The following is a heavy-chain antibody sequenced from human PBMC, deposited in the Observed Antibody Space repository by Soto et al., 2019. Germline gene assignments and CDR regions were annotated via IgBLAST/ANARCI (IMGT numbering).Heavy chain of an antibody. V-gene: IGHV3-30*18. CDR2: LTDDGKEK. D-gene: IGHD3-16*01. J-gene: IGHJ6*02. CDR1: GFTFSKYG. Sequence: QVHLVESGGGVVQPGTSLRLSCVASGFTFSKYGMHWVRQAPGKGLEWVAILTDDGKEKYYADSVKGRFIISRDNSNNTLFLQMNTLSAEDTAVYYCAKVRFALKYYSGLDVWGQGTTVSVSS. CDR3: AKVRFALKYYSGLDV.